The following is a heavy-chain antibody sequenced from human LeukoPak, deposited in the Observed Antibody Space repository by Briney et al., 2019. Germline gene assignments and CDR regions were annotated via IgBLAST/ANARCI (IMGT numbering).Heavy chain of an antibody. J-gene: IGHJ6*03. Sequence: GGSLRLSCAASGFTFSSYWMSWVRQAPGKGLEWVANRRQDGSERYYVDSVKGRFTISRDNAKNSLYLQMNSLRAEDTALYNCARGGITMVRGVYMDVWGKGTTVTVSS. D-gene: IGHD3-10*01. CDR2: RRQDGSER. CDR3: ARGGITMVRGVYMDV. V-gene: IGHV3-7*03. CDR1: GFTFSSYW.